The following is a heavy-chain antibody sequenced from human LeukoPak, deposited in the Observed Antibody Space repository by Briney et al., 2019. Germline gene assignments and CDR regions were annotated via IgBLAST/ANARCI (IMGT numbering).Heavy chain of an antibody. Sequence: GGSLRLSCAASGFTFDDYTMHWVRQAPGKGLEWVSLISWDGGSTYYADSVEGRFTISRDNSKNSLYLQMNSLRTEDTALYYCAKDVSAGREIDYWGQGTLVTVSS. J-gene: IGHJ4*02. CDR2: ISWDGGST. V-gene: IGHV3-43*01. D-gene: IGHD3-10*01. CDR3: AKDVSAGREIDY. CDR1: GFTFDDYT.